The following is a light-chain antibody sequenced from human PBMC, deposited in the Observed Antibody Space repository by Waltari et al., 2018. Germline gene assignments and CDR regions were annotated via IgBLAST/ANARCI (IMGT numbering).Light chain of an antibody. CDR1: QSVVIH. CDR3: HQRRNRGGFS. CDR2: DAS. Sequence: ELVLTHSPATLSLSPGARATLSRRASQSVVIHLPWYQQKPGQAPRLLMHDASNRAIRIPARFSGSRSGTDFTLTISSLEPEEFAVYYCHQRRNRGGFSFGPGTRVDI. J-gene: IGKJ3*01. V-gene: IGKV3-11*01.